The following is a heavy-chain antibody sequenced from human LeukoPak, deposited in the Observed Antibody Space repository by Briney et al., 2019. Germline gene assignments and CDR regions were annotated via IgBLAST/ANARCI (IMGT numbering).Heavy chain of an antibody. CDR1: GFTFSSFW. CDR3: AIYNWNDPKMAD. J-gene: IGHJ4*02. CDR2: IKGDGSEK. D-gene: IGHD1-20*01. V-gene: IGHV3-7*01. Sequence: PGGSLRLSCAASGFTFSSFWMSWVRQAPGKGLEWVANIKGDGSEKYYVDSVKGRFTISRDNAKNSLYLQMNSLRAEDTAVYYCAIYNWNDPKMADWGQGTLVTVSP.